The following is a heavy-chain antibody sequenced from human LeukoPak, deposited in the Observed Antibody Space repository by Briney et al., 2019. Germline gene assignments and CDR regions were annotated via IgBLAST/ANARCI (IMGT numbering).Heavy chain of an antibody. CDR3: ARTTTTFDD. J-gene: IGHJ4*02. CDR2: ISYSGTT. Sequence: PSETLSLTCTVAGGSINSYYGSWIRQPPGNGLEWVGYISYSGTTNYSPSLNSRVTISLDTSKNPFSLKLTAVTAADTAVYYCARTTTTFDDWGQGTLVTVSS. CDR1: GGSINSYY. D-gene: IGHD4-17*01. V-gene: IGHV4-59*01.